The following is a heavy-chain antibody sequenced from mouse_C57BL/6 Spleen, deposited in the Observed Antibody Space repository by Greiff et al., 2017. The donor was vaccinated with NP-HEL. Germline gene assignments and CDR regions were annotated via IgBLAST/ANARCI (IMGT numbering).Heavy chain of an antibody. D-gene: IGHD1-1*01. CDR3: ARSLYGSSGY. J-gene: IGHJ2*01. V-gene: IGHV1-82*01. Sequence: QVQLKESGPELVKPGASVKISCKASGYAFSSSWMNWVKQRPGKGLEWIGRIYPGDGDTNYNGKFKGKATLTADKSSSTAYMQLSSLTSEDSAVYFCARSLYGSSGYWGQGTTLTVSS. CDR1: GYAFSSSW. CDR2: IYPGDGDT.